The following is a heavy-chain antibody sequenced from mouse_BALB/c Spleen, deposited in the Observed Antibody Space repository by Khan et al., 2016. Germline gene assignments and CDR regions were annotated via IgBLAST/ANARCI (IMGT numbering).Heavy chain of an antibody. J-gene: IGHJ3*01. D-gene: IGHD2-12*01. CDR1: GYTFTNYY. V-gene: IGHV1S56*01. CDR3: ARHYSYSWFVY. Sequence: QVQLKESGPELVKPGTSVRISCKAAGYTFTNYYIHWLKQGPGQGLEWIGWIFPGNVNTKFTEKFKGKATLTVDKSSTTVYMNLSSLTSEDSAVYFCARHYSYSWFVYWGQGTLVTVSA. CDR2: IFPGNVNT.